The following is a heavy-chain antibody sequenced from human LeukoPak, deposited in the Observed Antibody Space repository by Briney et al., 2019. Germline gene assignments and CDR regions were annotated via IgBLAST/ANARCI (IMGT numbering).Heavy chain of an antibody. CDR1: GFTFSSYT. CDR3: ARDPTPRYCSGGSCYTHYGMDV. Sequence: SGGSLRLSCAASGFTFSSYTMNWVRQAPGKGLEWFSSISSSSSYIYYANSVKGRLTISRDNAKNSLYLQMNSLRAEDTAVYYCARDPTPRYCSGGSCYTHYGMDVWGQGTTVTVSS. V-gene: IGHV3-21*01. J-gene: IGHJ6*02. D-gene: IGHD2-15*01. CDR2: ISSSSSYI.